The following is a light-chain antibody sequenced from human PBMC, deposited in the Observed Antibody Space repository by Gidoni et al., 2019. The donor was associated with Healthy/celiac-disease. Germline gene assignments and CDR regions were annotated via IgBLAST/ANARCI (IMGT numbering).Light chain of an antibody. CDR3: QQYNSYPV. CDR2: DAS. Sequence: DIQMTQSPSTLSASVGDRVTITCRASQSISSWLAWYQQKPGKAPKLLIYDASSLESGVPSRFSGSGSGTEFTLTISSLQPDDFATYYCQQYNSYPVFGQXTKLEIK. V-gene: IGKV1-5*01. CDR1: QSISSW. J-gene: IGKJ2*01.